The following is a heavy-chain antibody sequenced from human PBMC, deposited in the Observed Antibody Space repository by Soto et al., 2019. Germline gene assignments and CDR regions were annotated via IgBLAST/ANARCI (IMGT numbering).Heavy chain of an antibody. Sequence: GAALQISCAGRGWNLSRYSMNRDRQAPGKGLEWVSYISSGSSTIYYADSVKGRFTISRDNAKNSLYLQMDSLRAEDTAVYYATRSAYMDVWGTGTTVTVSS. CDR2: ISSGSSTI. V-gene: IGHV3-48*01. CDR1: GWNLSRYS. J-gene: IGHJ6*03. CDR3: TRSAYMDV. D-gene: IGHD2-2*01.